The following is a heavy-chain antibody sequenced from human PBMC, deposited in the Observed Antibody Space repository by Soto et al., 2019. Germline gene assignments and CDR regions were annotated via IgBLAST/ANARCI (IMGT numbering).Heavy chain of an antibody. CDR2: IYFTGST. J-gene: IGHJ5*02. D-gene: IGHD3-10*01. CDR1: GGSISTSSYF. V-gene: IGHV4-39*01. CDR3: ARKRMVRGVYNWFDP. Sequence: SETLSLTCGVSGGSISTSSYFWAWIRQPPGKGLEWIGSIYFTGSTFYSPSLKSRVTISVDTSKNQFSLRLSSVTAADTAVYYCARKRMVRGVYNWFDPWGQGTLVTVSS.